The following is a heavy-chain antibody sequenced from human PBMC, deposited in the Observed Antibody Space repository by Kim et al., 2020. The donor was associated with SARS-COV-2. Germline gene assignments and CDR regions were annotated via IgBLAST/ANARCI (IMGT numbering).Heavy chain of an antibody. CDR1: GFTFSPYG. V-gene: IGHV3-30*18. CDR2: ISYDGSNE. CDR3: AQARLGYGSGSWYFDS. J-gene: IGHJ4*01. D-gene: IGHD3-10*01. Sequence: GGSLRLSCAASGFTFSPYGMHWVRQAPGKGLEWVAFISYDGSNEYYADSVKVRFTISRDNSKNTRYLQLNSLRPDDTAVFYCAQARLGYGSGSWYFDSW.